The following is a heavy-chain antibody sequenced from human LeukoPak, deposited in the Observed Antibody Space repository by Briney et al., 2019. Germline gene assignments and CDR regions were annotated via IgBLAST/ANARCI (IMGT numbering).Heavy chain of an antibody. V-gene: IGHV1-69*05. J-gene: IGHJ4*02. CDR1: GGTFSSYA. CDR3: ARRRCSSTSCYLFDY. D-gene: IGHD2-2*01. Sequence: SVKVSCKASGGTFSSYAISWVRQAPGQGLEWMGGIILIFGTANYAQKFQGRVTITTDESTSTAYMELSSLRSEDTAVYYCARRRCSSTSCYLFDYWGQGTLVTVSS. CDR2: IILIFGTA.